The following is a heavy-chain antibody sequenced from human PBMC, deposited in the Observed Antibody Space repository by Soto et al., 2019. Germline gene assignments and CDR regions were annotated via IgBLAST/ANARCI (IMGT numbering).Heavy chain of an antibody. V-gene: IGHV4-34*01. CDR3: ARQKYYGSVDY. J-gene: IGHJ4*02. CDR1: DGSFRGFY. D-gene: IGHD3-10*01. CDR2: INHSGST. Sequence: SETLSLTCALYDGSFRGFYWSWVRQPPGKGLEWIGEINHSGSTNYNPSLKSRVTISVDKSKSQFSLKLSSVTAADTAVYYCARQKYYGSVDYWGQGTLVTVSS.